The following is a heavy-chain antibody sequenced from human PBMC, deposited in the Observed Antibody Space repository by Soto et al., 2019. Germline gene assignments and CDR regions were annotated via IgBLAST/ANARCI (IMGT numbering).Heavy chain of an antibody. Sequence: GGSLRLSCAASGLTFSSYGMHWVRQAPGKGLEWVAVIWYDGSNKYYADSVKGRFTISRDNSKNTLYLQMNSLRAEDTAVYYCARAPGYEYYYGSGSYSGEFDYWGQGTLVTVSS. CDR2: IWYDGSNK. D-gene: IGHD3-10*01. CDR3: ARAPGYEYYYGSGSYSGEFDY. J-gene: IGHJ4*02. CDR1: GLTFSSYG. V-gene: IGHV3-33*01.